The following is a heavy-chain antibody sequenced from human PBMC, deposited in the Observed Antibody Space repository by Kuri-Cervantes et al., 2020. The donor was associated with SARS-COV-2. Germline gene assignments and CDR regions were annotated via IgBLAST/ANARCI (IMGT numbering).Heavy chain of an antibody. J-gene: IGHJ6*03. CDR2: IIPIFGTA. V-gene: IGHV1-69*05. CDR3: ARPPADYYYMDV. CDR1: GGTFSSYA. Sequence: SVKVSCKASGGTFSSYAISWVRQAPGQGLEWMGGIIPIFGTANYAQKFQGRVTITTDESTSTAYMELSSLRSEDTAVYYCARPPADYYYMDVWGKGTTVTVSS.